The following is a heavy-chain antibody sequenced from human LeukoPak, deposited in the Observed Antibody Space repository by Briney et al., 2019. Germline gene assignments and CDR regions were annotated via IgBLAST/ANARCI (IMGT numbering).Heavy chain of an antibody. Sequence: GESLKISCKGSGYNFTSYWITWVRRMPGKGLEWMGIIYPGDSDTIYSPSFQGQVTISADKSINTAYLQWSSLKASDTAMYYCARRVGYSSGWYYNYWGQGTLVTVSS. J-gene: IGHJ4*02. CDR2: IYPGDSDT. CDR3: ARRVGYSSGWYYNY. CDR1: GYNFTSYW. D-gene: IGHD6-19*01. V-gene: IGHV5-51*01.